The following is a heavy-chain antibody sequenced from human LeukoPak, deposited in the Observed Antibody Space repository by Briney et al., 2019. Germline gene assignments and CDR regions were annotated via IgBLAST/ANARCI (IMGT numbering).Heavy chain of an antibody. CDR2: ISGSGGGT. CDR1: GFTFSSYA. D-gene: IGHD3-10*01. Sequence: GGSLRLSCAASGFTFSSYAMSWVRQAPGKGLGWVSAISGSGGGTYYADSVKGRFTISRDNSKNTLYPQMNSLRAEDTAVYYCAKQSGVTMVREIDYWGQGTLVTVSS. CDR3: AKQSGVTMVREIDY. J-gene: IGHJ4*02. V-gene: IGHV3-23*01.